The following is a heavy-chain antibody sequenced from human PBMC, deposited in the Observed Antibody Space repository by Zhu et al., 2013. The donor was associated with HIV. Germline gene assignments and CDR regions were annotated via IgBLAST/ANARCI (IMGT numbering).Heavy chain of an antibody. V-gene: IGHV4-34*01. CDR3: ARGGGLAAAGLEFDY. D-gene: IGHD6-13*01. J-gene: IGHJ4*02. CDR2: INHSGST. CDR1: GGSFSGYY. Sequence: QVQLQQWGAGLLKPSETLSLTCAVYGGSFSGYYWSWIRQPPGKGLEWIGEINHSGSTNYNPSLKSRVTISVDTSKNQFSLKLSSVTAADTAVYYCARGGGLAAAGLEFDYWGQGTLVTVSS.